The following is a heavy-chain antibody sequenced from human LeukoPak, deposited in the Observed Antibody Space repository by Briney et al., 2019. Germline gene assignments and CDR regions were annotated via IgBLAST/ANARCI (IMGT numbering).Heavy chain of an antibody. Sequence: PSETLSLTCTVSGGSISSYYWSWIRQPPGKGLEWIGYIYYSGSTNYNPSLKSRVTISVDTSKNQFSLKLSSVTAADTAVYYCARGVLELPIFYYYYMDVWGKGTTVTVSS. CDR1: GGSISSYY. CDR2: IYYSGST. V-gene: IGHV4-59*12. J-gene: IGHJ6*03. D-gene: IGHD1-7*01. CDR3: ARGVLELPIFYYYYMDV.